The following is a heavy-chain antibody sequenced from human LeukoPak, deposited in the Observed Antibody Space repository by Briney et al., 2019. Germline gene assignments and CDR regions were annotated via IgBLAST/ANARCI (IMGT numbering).Heavy chain of an antibody. V-gene: IGHV1-8*01. CDR1: GYTFASYD. CDR3: ARTLRRRCSGGSCYSPHLDY. CDR2: INPNSGNT. Sequence: GASVRVSCKASGYTFASYDINWVRQAPGQGLEWMGWINPNSGNTGYTQKFQGRVTMTRDTSITTAYMEVSSLTSGDTAIYYCARTLRRRCSGGSCYSPHLDYWGQGTLVTVSS. D-gene: IGHD2-15*01. J-gene: IGHJ4*02.